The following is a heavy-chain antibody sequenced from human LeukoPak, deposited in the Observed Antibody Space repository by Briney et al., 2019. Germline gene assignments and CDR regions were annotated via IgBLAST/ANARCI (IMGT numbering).Heavy chain of an antibody. D-gene: IGHD3-22*01. CDR1: GYTFTGYY. Sequence: ASVKVSCKASGYTFTGYYVHWVRQAPGQGLEWMGWINPNSGGTNYAQKFQGRVTMTRDTSISTAYMELSRLRSDDTAVYYCARDLDYYDSSGYYSLNYWGQGTLVTVSS. J-gene: IGHJ4*02. V-gene: IGHV1-2*02. CDR3: ARDLDYYDSSGYYSLNY. CDR2: INPNSGGT.